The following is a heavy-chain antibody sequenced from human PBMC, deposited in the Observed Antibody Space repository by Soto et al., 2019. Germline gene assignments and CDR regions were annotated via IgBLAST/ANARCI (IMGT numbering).Heavy chain of an antibody. J-gene: IGHJ5*02. Sequence: QVQLQESGPGLVKPSQTLSLTCTVSGGSISSGDYYWSWIRQPPGKGLEWIGYIYYSGSTYYNPSLKSRVTISVDTSKHQFSLKLSSVTAADTAVYYCARVPEHHDYGDYASWFDPWGQGTLVTVSS. CDR3: ARVPEHHDYGDYASWFDP. V-gene: IGHV4-30-4*01. D-gene: IGHD4-17*01. CDR1: GGSISSGDYY. CDR2: IYYSGST.